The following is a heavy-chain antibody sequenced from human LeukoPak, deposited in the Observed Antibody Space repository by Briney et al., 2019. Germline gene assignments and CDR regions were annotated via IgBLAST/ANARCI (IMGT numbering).Heavy chain of an antibody. Sequence: GGSLRLSCVGSGFTFSSHDMHWVHQAAGRGLEWVSAFGTGGDSYYPGSVKGRFTISREDAKNSLYLQMNSLRAGDTAVYYCARGGWSPDNRYFDLWGRGTLVTVSS. CDR1: GFTFSSHD. V-gene: IGHV3-13*04. D-gene: IGHD6-19*01. CDR2: FGTGGDS. J-gene: IGHJ2*01. CDR3: ARGGWSPDNRYFDL.